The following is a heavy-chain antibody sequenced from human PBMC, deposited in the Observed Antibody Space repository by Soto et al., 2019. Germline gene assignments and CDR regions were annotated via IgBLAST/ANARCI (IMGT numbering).Heavy chain of an antibody. CDR2: IYHSGST. CDR3: ARREGDCRGGSCPYYHD. CDR1: GGSISSNDW. V-gene: IGHV4-4*02. D-gene: IGHD2-15*01. J-gene: IGHJ4*02. Sequence: QVQLQESGPGLVKPSETLSLTCTVSGGSISSNDWWSWVRQTPGKGLEWIGEIYHSGSTNYNPSLKSRVTLSLDKSKNHFSLSLNFVTAADTALYYCARREGDCRGGSCPYYHDWGQGTLVTASS.